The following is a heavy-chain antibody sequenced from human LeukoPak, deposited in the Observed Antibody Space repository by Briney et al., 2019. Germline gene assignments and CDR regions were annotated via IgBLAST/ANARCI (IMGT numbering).Heavy chain of an antibody. CDR1: GGSISSYY. J-gene: IGHJ4*02. CDR3: ARYYYDSSGYYLDY. Sequence: PSETLSLTCTVSGGSISSYYWSWIRQPPGKGLEWIGYIYHSGSTNYNPSLKSRVTISVDTSKNQFSLKLSSVTAADTAVYYCARYYYDSSGYYLDYWGQGTLVTVSS. CDR2: IYHSGST. D-gene: IGHD3-22*01. V-gene: IGHV4-59*01.